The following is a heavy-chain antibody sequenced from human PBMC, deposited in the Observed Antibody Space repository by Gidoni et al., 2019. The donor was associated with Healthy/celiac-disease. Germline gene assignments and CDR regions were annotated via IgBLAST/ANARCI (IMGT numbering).Heavy chain of an antibody. Sequence: QEQLVQSGAEVKKPGASVKVSCKAAGYTFTGYYMHWVRQTPGQGLEWRGWINPNSGGTNYAQKFQGRVTMTRNTSISTADMELGSLRADDTDVYYCASEWRSEDGMDVWGQGTTVTVSS. CDR2: INPNSGGT. CDR3: ASEWRSEDGMDV. V-gene: IGHV1-2*02. J-gene: IGHJ6*02. D-gene: IGHD2-15*01. CDR1: GYTFTGYY.